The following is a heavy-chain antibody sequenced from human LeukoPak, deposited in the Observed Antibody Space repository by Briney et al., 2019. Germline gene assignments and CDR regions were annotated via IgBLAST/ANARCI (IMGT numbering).Heavy chain of an antibody. CDR2: INPKNGDS. Sequence: WASVKVSCKASGYPFTTYYIHWVRQAPGQGLEWMGCINPKNGDSKYAQKFQGRATMTRATSIATAYMEVSRLTSDDTAVYFCARAGYDYGDSSDFWGQGTLVTVSS. V-gene: IGHV1-2*02. CDR1: GYPFTTYY. D-gene: IGHD4-17*01. CDR3: ARAGYDYGDSSDF. J-gene: IGHJ4*02.